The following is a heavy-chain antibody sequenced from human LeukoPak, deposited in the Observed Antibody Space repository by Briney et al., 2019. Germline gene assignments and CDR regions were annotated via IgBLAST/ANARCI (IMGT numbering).Heavy chain of an antibody. CDR2: ISSSGGST. Sequence: GSLRLSCAASGFTFNTYGMSWVRQAPGKGLEWVSGISSSGGSTYYADSVKGRFTISRDNSKNTLYLQMNSLRIEDTAVYHCARSSIIATAGPFYFDYWGQGTLVTVSS. D-gene: IGHD6-13*01. V-gene: IGHV3-23*01. CDR1: GFTFNTYG. J-gene: IGHJ4*02. CDR3: ARSSIIATAGPFYFDY.